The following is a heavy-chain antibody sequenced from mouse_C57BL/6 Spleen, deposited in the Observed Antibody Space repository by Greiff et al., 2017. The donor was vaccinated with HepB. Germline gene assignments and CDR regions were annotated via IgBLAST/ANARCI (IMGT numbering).Heavy chain of an antibody. CDR2: IWRGGST. Sequence: VKLEESGPGLVQPSQSLSITCTVSGFSLTSYGVHWVRQSPGKGLEWLGVIWRGGSTDYNAAFMSRLSITKDNSKSQVFFKMNSLQADDTAIYYCAKNRRDYYGSSDGFDYWGQGTTLTVSS. D-gene: IGHD1-1*01. CDR3: AKNRRDYYGSSDGFDY. CDR1: GFSLTSYG. V-gene: IGHV2-5*01. J-gene: IGHJ2*01.